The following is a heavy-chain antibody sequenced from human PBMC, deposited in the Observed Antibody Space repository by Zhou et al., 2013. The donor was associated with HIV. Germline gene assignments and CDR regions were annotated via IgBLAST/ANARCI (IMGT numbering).Heavy chain of an antibody. CDR1: GYTLIELS. J-gene: IGHJ1*01. CDR3: ATVTPSGYYLGYFQY. V-gene: IGHV1-24*01. CDR2: FDPEDDET. D-gene: IGHD3-3*01. Sequence: QVQLLQSGAEVKPPGASVKVSCKISGYTLIELSMHWVRQSPGKGLEWMGGFDPEDDETVYAQSFRGRVTLTQDTSSDTAYMELRRLRSEDTAVYYCATVTPSGYYLGYFQYWGQGTLVTVSS.